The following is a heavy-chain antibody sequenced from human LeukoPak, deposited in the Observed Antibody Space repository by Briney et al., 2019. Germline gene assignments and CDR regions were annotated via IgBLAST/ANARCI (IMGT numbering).Heavy chain of an antibody. D-gene: IGHD3-10*01. V-gene: IGHV1-18*01. CDR1: GYTFTSYG. CDR2: ISAYNGNT. CDR3: ARALTMVRESDY. J-gene: IGHJ4*02. Sequence: GASVKVSCKASGYTFTSYGISWVRQAPGQGLEWMGWISAYNGNTNYAQKLQGRITMTTDTSTSTVYMELRSLRSDDTAVYYCARALTMVRESDYWGQGTLVTVSS.